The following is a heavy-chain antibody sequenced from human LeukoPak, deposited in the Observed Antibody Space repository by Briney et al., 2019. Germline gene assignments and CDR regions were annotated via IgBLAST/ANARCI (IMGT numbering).Heavy chain of an antibody. D-gene: IGHD2-15*01. Sequence: SETLSLTCTVSGGSISGYYWSWIRQPPGKGPEWIAYIYYSGSTSYNPSLKSRVTISVDTSKKQFSLKLSSVTAADTAVYYCARWSNTHHGFDIWGQGTMFTVSS. CDR1: GGSISGYY. CDR3: ARWSNTHHGFDI. V-gene: IGHV4-59*01. J-gene: IGHJ3*02. CDR2: IYYSGST.